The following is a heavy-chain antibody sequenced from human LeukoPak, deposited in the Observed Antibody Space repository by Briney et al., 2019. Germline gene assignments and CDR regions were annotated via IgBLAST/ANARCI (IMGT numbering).Heavy chain of an antibody. Sequence: AASVKVSCKASGGTFSDYSISWVRQAPGQGLEWMGRIIPILTVPNYAQKFEGRVTITADKSASTAYMELSSLKSEDTAVYFCARDRPRARYFDYWGQGTLVTVSS. CDR3: ARDRPRARYFDY. J-gene: IGHJ4*02. V-gene: IGHV1-69*04. CDR2: IIPILTVP. CDR1: GGTFSDYS. D-gene: IGHD2-15*01.